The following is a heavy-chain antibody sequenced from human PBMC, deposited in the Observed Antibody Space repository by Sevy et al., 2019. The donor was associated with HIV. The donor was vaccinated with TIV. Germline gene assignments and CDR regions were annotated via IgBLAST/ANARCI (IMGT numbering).Heavy chain of an antibody. V-gene: IGHV6-1*01. CDR1: GNSVSSNSAA. J-gene: IGHJ5*02. CDR3: ARELVRSLSFSNNLFDP. Sequence: KQSQTLSLTCAISGNSVSSNSAAWNWIRQSPSRGLEWLGRTYYRSKWYNDYAVSVKSRITINPDTSKNQFSLQLNSVTPEDTAVYYCARELVRSLSFSNNLFDPWGQGTLVTVSS. D-gene: IGHD6-13*01. CDR2: TYYRSKWYN.